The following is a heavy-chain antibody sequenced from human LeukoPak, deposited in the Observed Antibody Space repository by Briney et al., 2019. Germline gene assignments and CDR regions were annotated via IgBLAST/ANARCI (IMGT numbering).Heavy chain of an antibody. J-gene: IGHJ6*03. V-gene: IGHV3-30*04. CDR3: ARENHNIIYYYMDV. CDR2: ISYDGSNK. Sequence: GGSLRLSCAASGFTFSSYAMHWVRQAPGKGLEWVAVISYDGSNKYYADSVKGRFTISRDNSKNTLYLQMNSLRAEDTAVYYCARENHNIIYYYMDVWGKGTTVTVSS. D-gene: IGHD1-14*01. CDR1: GFTFSSYA.